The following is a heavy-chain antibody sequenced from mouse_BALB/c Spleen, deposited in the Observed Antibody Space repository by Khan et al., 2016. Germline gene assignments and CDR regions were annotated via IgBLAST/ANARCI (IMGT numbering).Heavy chain of an antibody. CDR3: AGTYFDG. CDR2: IDPANGNT. Sequence: VRLQQSGAELVKPGASVKLSCTASGFNIKDTYMHWVKQRPEQGLEWIGRIDPANGNTKYDQKFQGKATITADTSSNTAYMQLSSLTSEDTAVYYFAGTYFDGWCAGTTVTVSS. V-gene: IGHV14-3*02. CDR1: GFNIKDTY. J-gene: IGHJ1*01. D-gene: IGHD3-3*01.